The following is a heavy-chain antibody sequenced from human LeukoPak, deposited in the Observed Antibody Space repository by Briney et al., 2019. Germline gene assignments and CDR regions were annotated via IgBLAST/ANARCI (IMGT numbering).Heavy chain of an antibody. CDR2: INSDVSTT. CDR3: ASSLVGALDPNYMDV. D-gene: IGHD3-9*01. Sequence: GGSLRLSCAASGFIFSNYWMHWVRQAPGEGLVWVSRINSDVSTTTYVDSVKGRFTISRDSAKNTLYLQMNSLRADDTAVYYCASSLVGALDPNYMDVWGKGTTVTVSS. J-gene: IGHJ6*03. CDR1: GFIFSNYW. V-gene: IGHV3-74*03.